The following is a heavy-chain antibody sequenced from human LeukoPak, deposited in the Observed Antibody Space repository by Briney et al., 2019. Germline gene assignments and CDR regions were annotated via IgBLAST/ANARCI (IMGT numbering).Heavy chain of an antibody. CDR1: GYSFTSYW. Sequence: GESLKISCKGSGYSFTSYWFGWVRQMPGKGLVWMGIIYPGDSDTRYSPSFQGQVTISADKSISTAYVQWSSLTASDTAMYYCARRIQLWSHPFDYWGQGTLVTVSS. V-gene: IGHV5-51*01. J-gene: IGHJ4*02. CDR3: ARRIQLWSHPFDY. CDR2: IYPGDSDT. D-gene: IGHD5-18*01.